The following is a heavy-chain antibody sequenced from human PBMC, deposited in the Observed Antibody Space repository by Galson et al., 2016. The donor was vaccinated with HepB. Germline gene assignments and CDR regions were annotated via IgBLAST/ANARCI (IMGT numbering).Heavy chain of an antibody. CDR2: ISYDGSNK. D-gene: IGHD5-18*01. V-gene: IGHV3-30*04. CDR1: GFTFSSYA. J-gene: IGHJ5*02. Sequence: SLRLSCAASGFTFSSYAMHWVRQAPGKGLEWVAVISYDGSNKYYADSVKGRFTISRDNSKNTLYLQMNSLRAEDTAVYYCARTFAPNLYSYGYGRWSDPWGQGTLVTVSS. CDR3: ARTFAPNLYSYGYGRWSDP.